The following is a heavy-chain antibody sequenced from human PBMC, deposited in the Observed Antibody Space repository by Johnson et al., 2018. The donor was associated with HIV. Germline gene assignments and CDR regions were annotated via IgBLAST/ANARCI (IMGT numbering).Heavy chain of an antibody. CDR3: SVYFGTAFDF. CDR2: ISGSGITT. CDR1: GFTFSNYA. J-gene: IGHJ3*01. Sequence: VQLVESGGGLTQAGGSLRLSCAASGFTFSNYAMSWVRQAPGKGLQWVSGISGSGITTYYADSVKGRCTISRDNSKNTLYLQMNSLKTEDTAVYYCSVYFGTAFDFWGQGT. V-gene: IGHV3-23*04. D-gene: IGHD6-25*01.